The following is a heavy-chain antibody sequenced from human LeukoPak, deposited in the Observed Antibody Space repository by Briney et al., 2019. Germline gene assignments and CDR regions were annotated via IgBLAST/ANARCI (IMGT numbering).Heavy chain of an antibody. J-gene: IGHJ5*02. D-gene: IGHD6-13*01. CDR1: GGSISSYY. Sequence: SETLSLTYTVSGGSISSYYWSWTRQPPGKGLEWIGYISYSGTTNYNPSLKSRVTISIDTSKNQFSLKLSSVTAADTAVYYCARGVNWIDPWGQGTLVTVSS. V-gene: IGHV4-59*01. CDR2: ISYSGTT. CDR3: ARGVNWIDP.